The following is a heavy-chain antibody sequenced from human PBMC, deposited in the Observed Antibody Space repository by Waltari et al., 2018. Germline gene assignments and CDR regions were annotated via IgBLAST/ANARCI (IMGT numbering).Heavy chain of an antibody. CDR1: GFTFDDYA. Sequence: EVQLVESGGGLVQPGRSLRLSCAASGFTFDDYAMHWVRQAPGKGLEWVSGISWNSGSIGYADSVKGRFTISRDNAKNSLYLQTNSLRAEDTALYYCAKEEHLYYFDYWGQGTLVTVSS. V-gene: IGHV3-9*01. J-gene: IGHJ4*02. CDR2: ISWNSGSI. CDR3: AKEEHLYYFDY.